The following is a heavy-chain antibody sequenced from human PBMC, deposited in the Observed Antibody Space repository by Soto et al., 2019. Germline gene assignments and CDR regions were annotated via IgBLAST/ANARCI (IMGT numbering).Heavy chain of an antibody. CDR1: GFTFSNAW. V-gene: IGHV3-15*01. Sequence: GGSLRLSCAASGFTFSNAWMSWVRQAPGKGLEWVGRIKSKTDGGTTDYAAPVKGRFTISRDDSKNTLYLQMNSLKTEDTAVYYCTTLVVWTWKRPGHYYGMDVWGQGTTVTVSS. CDR2: IKSKTDGGTT. D-gene: IGHD1-1*01. J-gene: IGHJ6*02. CDR3: TTLVVWTWKRPGHYYGMDV.